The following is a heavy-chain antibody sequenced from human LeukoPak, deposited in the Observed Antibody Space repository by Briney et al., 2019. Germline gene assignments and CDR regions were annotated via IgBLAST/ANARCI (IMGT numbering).Heavy chain of an antibody. Sequence: QTGGSLRLSCAASGFTFSSYAMSWVRQAPGKGLEWVSAISGSGGSTYYADSVKGRFTISRDNSKNTLYLQMNSLSAEDTAVYFCAKRGVVIRVILVGFHKEAYYFDSWGQGALVTVSS. V-gene: IGHV3-23*01. J-gene: IGHJ4*02. D-gene: IGHD3-22*01. CDR3: AKRGVVIRVILVGFHKEAYYFDS. CDR2: ISGSGGST. CDR1: GFTFSSYA.